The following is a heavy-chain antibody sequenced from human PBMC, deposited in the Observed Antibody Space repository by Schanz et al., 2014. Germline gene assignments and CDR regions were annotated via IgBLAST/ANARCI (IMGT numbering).Heavy chain of an antibody. J-gene: IGHJ4*02. V-gene: IGHV3-23*04. Sequence: EVQVVESGGDLVQPGGSLRLSCAASGFTFSNYGMSWVRQAPGKGLEWVSTISASGSATYYADSVKGRLTISRDNSKNTVYLQMSSLRVEDTAVYYCARRPQLQCFDYGGQGTLVTVSS. D-gene: IGHD4-4*01. CDR2: ISASGSAT. CDR1: GFTFSNYG. CDR3: ARRPQLQCFDY.